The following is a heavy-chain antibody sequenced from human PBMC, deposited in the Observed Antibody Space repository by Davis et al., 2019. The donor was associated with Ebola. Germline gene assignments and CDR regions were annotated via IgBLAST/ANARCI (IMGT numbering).Heavy chain of an antibody. Sequence: GSLRLSCAVYGGSFSGYYWSWIRQPPGKGLEWIGYIYYSGSTNYNPSLKSRVTISVDTSKNQFSLKLSSVTAADTAVYYCARGYYYGPRYFDYWGQGTLVTVSS. D-gene: IGHD3-10*01. CDR1: GGSFSGYY. CDR3: ARGYYYGPRYFDY. V-gene: IGHV4-59*12. CDR2: IYYSGST. J-gene: IGHJ4*02.